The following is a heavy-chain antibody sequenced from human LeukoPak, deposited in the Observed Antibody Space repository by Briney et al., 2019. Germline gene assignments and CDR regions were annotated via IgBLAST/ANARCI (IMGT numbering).Heavy chain of an antibody. CDR3: ARGYNYGSGRVYYYSYMDV. J-gene: IGHJ6*03. Sequence: SSETLSLTCTVSAGSISSSSYYWGWIRQPPGKGLEWIGSIYYSGSTYYSPSLKSRVTISVDTSKNQFSLKLSSVTAADTAAYYCARGYNYGSGRVYYYSYMDVWGKGTTVTVSS. V-gene: IGHV4-39*01. D-gene: IGHD5-18*01. CDR1: AGSISSSSYY. CDR2: IYYSGST.